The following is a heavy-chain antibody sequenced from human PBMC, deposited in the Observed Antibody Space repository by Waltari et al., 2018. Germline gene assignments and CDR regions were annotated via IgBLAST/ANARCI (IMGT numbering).Heavy chain of an antibody. CDR3: ARHSAYAGTGYYYGMDV. Sequence: QLQLQESGPGLVKPSETLSLTCAVSGGSISSNTYYWDWVRQPPGKGLEWIGSIYYSGHTYYNPSPKSRDTISVDTSKNHFSLKLGSVTAADTSLYYCARHSAYAGTGYYYGMDVWGQGTTVTVSS. V-gene: IGHV4-39*01. J-gene: IGHJ6*02. D-gene: IGHD6-13*01. CDR2: IYYSGHT. CDR1: GGSISSNTYY.